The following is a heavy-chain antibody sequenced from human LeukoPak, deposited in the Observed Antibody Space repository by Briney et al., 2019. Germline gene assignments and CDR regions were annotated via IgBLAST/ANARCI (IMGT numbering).Heavy chain of an antibody. J-gene: IGHJ4*02. V-gene: IGHV4-34*01. CDR3: AKARYDGEVMIAATDY. CDR1: GGSFSGYC. D-gene: IGHD2-15*01. CDR2: INHSGST. Sequence: PSETLSLTCAVYGGSFSGYCWSWIRQPPGKGLEWIGEINHSGSTNYNPSLKSRVTISVDTSKNQFSLKLSSVTAADTAVYYCAKARYDGEVMIAATDYWGQGTLVTVSS.